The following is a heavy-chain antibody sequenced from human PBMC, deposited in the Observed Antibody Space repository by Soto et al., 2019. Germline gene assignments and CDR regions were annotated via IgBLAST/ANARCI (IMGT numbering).Heavy chain of an antibody. CDR1: GFPVSSNY. Sequence: EVQLVETGGGLIQPGGSLEPSCPPSGFPVSSNYRGGVRQLPGKGLDGVSVIYSGGRTYYADSVKGRFTISRDNSKNTLYLQMNSLRAEDTAVYYCARYYDSSGYRWGAFDYWGQGTLVTVSS. CDR2: IYSGGRT. D-gene: IGHD3-22*01. CDR3: ARYYDSSGYRWGAFDY. V-gene: IGHV3-53*02. J-gene: IGHJ4*02.